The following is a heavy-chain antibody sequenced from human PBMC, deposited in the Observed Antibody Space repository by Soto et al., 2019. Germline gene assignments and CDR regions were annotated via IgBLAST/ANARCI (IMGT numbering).Heavy chain of an antibody. V-gene: IGHV1-18*01. CDR1: GYSFTTYG. CDR3: AREGPAPYYYYGMDV. Sequence: ASVKVSCKASGYSFTTYGISWVRQAPGQGLEWKGWISAYNGKTNYAQKLQDRVTMTTDTSTSTAYMELRSLGSDDTAVYYCAREGPAPYYYYGMDVWGQGTTVTVSS. J-gene: IGHJ6*02. CDR2: ISAYNGKT.